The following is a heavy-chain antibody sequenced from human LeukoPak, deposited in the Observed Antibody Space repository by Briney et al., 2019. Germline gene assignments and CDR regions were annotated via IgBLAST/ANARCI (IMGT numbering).Heavy chain of an antibody. Sequence: GSLRLSCAASGFTVSSIHMVWVRQAPGKGPEWVSFISDSGGITYYADSVKGRFTISRDNSKNTLYLQMNSLRAEDTAVYYCAKNTQYSGYYDCWGQGTLVAVSS. CDR1: GFTVSSIH. CDR3: AKNTQYSGYYDC. D-gene: IGHD6-6*01. V-gene: IGHV3-23*01. CDR2: ISDSGGIT. J-gene: IGHJ4*02.